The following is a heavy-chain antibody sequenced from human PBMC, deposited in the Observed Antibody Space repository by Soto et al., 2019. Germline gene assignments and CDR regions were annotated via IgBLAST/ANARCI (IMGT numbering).Heavy chain of an antibody. Sequence: PGESLKISCKCSGYTFMFYWIAWVRQIPGKGLEWMGIIYPSDSQTYYSPSFRGHVTISATKSITTVFLQWSSLRASDTAMYYCARQIYDSDTGPNFQYYFDSWGQGTPVTVSS. V-gene: IGHV5-51*01. J-gene: IGHJ4*02. CDR2: IYPSDSQT. CDR1: GYTFMFYW. D-gene: IGHD3-22*01. CDR3: ARQIYDSDTGPNFQYYFDS.